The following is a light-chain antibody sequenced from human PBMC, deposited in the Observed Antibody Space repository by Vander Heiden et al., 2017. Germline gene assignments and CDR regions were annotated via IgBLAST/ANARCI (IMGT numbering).Light chain of an antibody. Sequence: DIVMTQSPLSLPVTPGEPASISCRSSQSLLHSNGYNYLDWYLQKPGQSRQLLIYLGSNRASGVPDRFSGSGSGTDFTLKISRVEAEDVGVYYCMQALQTPRTFGQGTKLEIK. CDR1: QSLLHSNGYNY. J-gene: IGKJ2*01. V-gene: IGKV2-28*01. CDR2: LGS. CDR3: MQALQTPRT.